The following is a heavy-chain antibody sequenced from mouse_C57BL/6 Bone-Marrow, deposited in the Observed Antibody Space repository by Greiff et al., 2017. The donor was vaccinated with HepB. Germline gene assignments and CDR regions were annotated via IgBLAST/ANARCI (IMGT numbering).Heavy chain of an antibody. Sequence: VQLQQSGPELVKPGASVKISCKASGYTFTDYYMNWVKQSHGKSLEWIGDINPNNGGTSYNQKFKGKATLTVDKSSSTAYMELRSLTSEDSAVYYCARGEGYGYDAWFAYWGQGTLVTVSA. CDR2: INPNNGGT. V-gene: IGHV1-26*01. J-gene: IGHJ3*01. CDR3: ARGEGYGYDAWFAY. CDR1: GYTFTDYY. D-gene: IGHD2-2*01.